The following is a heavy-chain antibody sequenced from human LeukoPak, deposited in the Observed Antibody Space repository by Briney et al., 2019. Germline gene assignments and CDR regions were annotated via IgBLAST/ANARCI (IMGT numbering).Heavy chain of an antibody. CDR1: GGTFISYA. J-gene: IGHJ5*02. D-gene: IGHD1-26*01. CDR3: ARVIRVGATHWFDP. CDR2: IIPIFGTA. V-gene: IGHV1-69*05. Sequence: ASVKVSCKASGGTFISYAISWVRQAPGQGLEWMGGIIPIFGTANYAQKFQGRVTITTDESTSTAYMELSSLRSEDTAVYYCARVIRVGATHWFDPWGQGTLVTVSS.